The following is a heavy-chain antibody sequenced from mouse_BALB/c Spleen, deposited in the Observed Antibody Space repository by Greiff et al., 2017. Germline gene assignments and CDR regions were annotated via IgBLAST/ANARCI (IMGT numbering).Heavy chain of an antibody. CDR2: ISSGGGST. Sequence: EVKLQESGGGLVKPGGSLKLSCAASGFAFSSYDMSWVRQTPEKRLEWVAYISSGGGSTYYPDTVKGRFTISRDNAKNTLYLQMSSLKSEDTAMYYCARYYGSSYVYAMDYWGQGTSVTVSS. J-gene: IGHJ4*01. V-gene: IGHV5-12-1*01. CDR1: GFAFSSYD. D-gene: IGHD1-1*01. CDR3: ARYYGSSYVYAMDY.